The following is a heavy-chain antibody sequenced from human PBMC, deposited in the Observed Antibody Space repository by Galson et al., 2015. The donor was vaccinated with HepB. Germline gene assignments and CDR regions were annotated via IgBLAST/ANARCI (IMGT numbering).Heavy chain of an antibody. V-gene: IGHV3-53*01. CDR3: ASDHPSSGWPVFDN. Sequence: SLRLSCAATDFAVNSSAMNWVRQAPGKGLGWVAGVTRQPTTHYAVSVQGRFSIPSDNSNNIVYLQMNSLRVDDTAIYYCASDHPSSGWPVFDNWGQGTLVTVSS. J-gene: IGHJ4*02. CDR1: DFAVNSSA. D-gene: IGHD6-19*01. CDR2: VTRQPTT.